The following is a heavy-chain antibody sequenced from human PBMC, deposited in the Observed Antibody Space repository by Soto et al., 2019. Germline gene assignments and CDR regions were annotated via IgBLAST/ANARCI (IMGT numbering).Heavy chain of an antibody. CDR1: GGSISSYY. D-gene: IGHD3-3*01. CDR3: ARQGWAGGVVRHYYYYYLDV. Sequence: PSETLSLTCTVAGGSISSYYGSWIRPPPGKGLEWIGYIYYSGSTNYNPSLKSRVTISVDTSKNQFSLKLSSVTAADTAVYYCARQGWAGGVVRHYYYYYLDVWGKGTTVTVSS. J-gene: IGHJ6*03. CDR2: IYYSGST. V-gene: IGHV4-59*08.